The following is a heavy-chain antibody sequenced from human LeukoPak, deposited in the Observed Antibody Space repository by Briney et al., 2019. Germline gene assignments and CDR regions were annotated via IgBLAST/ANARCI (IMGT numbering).Heavy chain of an antibody. CDR1: SGSISSTSYY. Sequence: SETLSLTCTVSSGSISSTSYYWGWIRQPPGKGLEWIGTIYYSGSTYYKPSPKSRVTISVDTSKTQFSLKLSSVTAADTAVYYCARQRRYCSDTSCYEGAFDYWGQGTLVTVSS. V-gene: IGHV4-39*01. CDR3: ARQRRYCSDTSCYEGAFDY. CDR2: IYYSGST. D-gene: IGHD2-2*01. J-gene: IGHJ4*02.